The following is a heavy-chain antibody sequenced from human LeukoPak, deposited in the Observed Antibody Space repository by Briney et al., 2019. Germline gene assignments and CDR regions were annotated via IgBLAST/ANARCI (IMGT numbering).Heavy chain of an antibody. CDR2: ISYDGSNK. D-gene: IGHD2-21*02. Sequence: GRSLRLSCAASGFTFSSYGMHWVRQAPGKGLEWGAVISYDGSNKYYADSVKGRFTISRDNSKNTLYLQMNSLRAEDTAVYYCAKDHRAYCGGDCVDFDYWGQGTLVTVSS. CDR3: AKDHRAYCGGDCVDFDY. V-gene: IGHV3-30*18. J-gene: IGHJ4*02. CDR1: GFTFSSYG.